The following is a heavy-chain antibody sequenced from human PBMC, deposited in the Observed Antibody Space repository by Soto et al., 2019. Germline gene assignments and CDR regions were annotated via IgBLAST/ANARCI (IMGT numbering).Heavy chain of an antibody. CDR1: GDSINGYY. V-gene: IGHV4-4*07. CDR3: ARDTVGISSPRVY. Sequence: QVQLQESGPGLVKPSETLSLTCSVSGDSINGYYWTWIRQPAGKGLEWIGRIYTSGTTGYSPSLKSRVTMSLDTSKNHFSLRLTSVTAADTAVYYCARDTVGISSPRVYWGRGTLVTVSS. D-gene: IGHD4-17*01. CDR2: IYTSGTT. J-gene: IGHJ4*02.